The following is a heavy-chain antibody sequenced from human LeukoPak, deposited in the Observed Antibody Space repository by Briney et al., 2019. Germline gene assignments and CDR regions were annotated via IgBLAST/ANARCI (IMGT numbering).Heavy chain of an antibody. Sequence: ASVKVSCKASGYTFTGYYMHWVRQAPGQGLEWMGRINPNSGGTNYAQKFQGRVTMTRDTSISTAYMELSRLRSEDTAVYYCARDSTGGYSYHDYWGQGTLVTVSS. CDR3: ARDSTGGYSYHDY. J-gene: IGHJ4*02. V-gene: IGHV1-2*06. D-gene: IGHD5-18*01. CDR2: INPNSGGT. CDR1: GYTFTGYY.